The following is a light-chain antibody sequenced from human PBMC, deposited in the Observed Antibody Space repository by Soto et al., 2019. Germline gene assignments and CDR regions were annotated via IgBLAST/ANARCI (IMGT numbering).Light chain of an antibody. CDR2: KVS. CDR1: HSLVYSDGNIY. Sequence: DVVLTQSPLSLPVTLGQPASISCRSSHSLVYSDGNIYLNWFQQRPGQPPRRLFYKVSNRDSGVPDRFSASGSGTDFTLTISRVEAEDVGVYYYCMQGTYWPFAFGPATKVDIK. J-gene: IGKJ3*01. CDR3: MQGTYWPFA. V-gene: IGKV2-30*01.